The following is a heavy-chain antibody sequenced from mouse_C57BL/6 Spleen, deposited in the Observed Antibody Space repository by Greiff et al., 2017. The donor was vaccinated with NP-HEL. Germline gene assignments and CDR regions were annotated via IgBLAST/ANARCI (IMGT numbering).Heavy chain of an antibody. CDR2: ISDGGSYT. D-gene: IGHD2-4*01. J-gene: IGHJ2*01. CDR3: ARQDYDEGGFDY. V-gene: IGHV5-4*01. Sequence: EVQGVESGGGLVKPGGSLKLSCAASGFTFSSYAMSWVRQTPEKRLEWVATISDGGSYTYYPDNVKGRFTISRDNAKNNLYLQMSHLKSEDTAMYYCARQDYDEGGFDYWGQGTTLTVSS. CDR1: GFTFSSYA.